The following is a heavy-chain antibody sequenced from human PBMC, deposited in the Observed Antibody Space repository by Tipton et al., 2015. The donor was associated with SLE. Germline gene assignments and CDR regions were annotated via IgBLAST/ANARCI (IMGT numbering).Heavy chain of an antibody. D-gene: IGHD3-10*01. J-gene: IGHJ6*02. V-gene: IGHV4-61*02. CDR3: ATSTSGSSTSYYYYGMDV. CDR1: GASISSGYYY. CDR2: SFTNGNT. Sequence: GLVKPSETLSLTCNVSGASISSGYYYWSWLRQPAGKGLEWIGRSFTNGNTNYNPSLEGRVTVSVDASKNQFSLQLSSVSAEDTAVYYCATSTSGSSTSYYYYGMDVWGQGTTVTVSS.